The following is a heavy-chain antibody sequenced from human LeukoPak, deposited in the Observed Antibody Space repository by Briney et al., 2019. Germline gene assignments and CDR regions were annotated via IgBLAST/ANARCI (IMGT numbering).Heavy chain of an antibody. Sequence: ASVKVSCKASGYTFTGYYMHWVRQAPGQGLEWMGWINPNSGGTNYAQKFQGRVTMTRDTSISTAYMELSRLRSDDTAVYYCARGAYRYYYDSSGYPPTDYWGQGTLVTVSS. CDR2: INPNSGGT. V-gene: IGHV1-2*02. CDR1: GYTFTGYY. J-gene: IGHJ4*02. CDR3: ARGAYRYYYDSSGYPPTDY. D-gene: IGHD3-22*01.